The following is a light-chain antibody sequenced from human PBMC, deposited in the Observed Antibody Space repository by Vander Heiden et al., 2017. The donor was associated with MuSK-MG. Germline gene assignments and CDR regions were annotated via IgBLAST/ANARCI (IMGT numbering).Light chain of an antibody. CDR1: QSVSSY. J-gene: IGKJ3*01. Sequence: EIVLTQSPATLSLSPGERATLSGRASQSVSSYLAWYQQKPGQAPRLLIYDASERAAGIPARFSGSGSGTDFTLTMSSLEPEDFAVYYCRWSGNGLTF. CDR3: RWSGNGLT. CDR2: DAS. V-gene: IGKV3-11*01.